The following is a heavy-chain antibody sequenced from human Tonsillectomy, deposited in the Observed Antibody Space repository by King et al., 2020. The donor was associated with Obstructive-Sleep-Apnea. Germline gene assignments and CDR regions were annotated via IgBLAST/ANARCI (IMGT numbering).Heavy chain of an antibody. D-gene: IGHD5-12*01. CDR1: GGSISSGGYY. J-gene: IGHJ2*01. V-gene: IGHV4-31*03. CDR2: IYYSGST. Sequence: VQLQESGPGLVKPSQTLSLTCTVSGGSISSGGYYWSWIRQHPGKGLEWMGCIYYSGSTYYNPSLKSRVTISVDTSKNQFSLKLCSVTAADRAVDDCAGHWLLAGYFDLWGRGTLVTVPS. CDR3: AGHWLLAGYFDL.